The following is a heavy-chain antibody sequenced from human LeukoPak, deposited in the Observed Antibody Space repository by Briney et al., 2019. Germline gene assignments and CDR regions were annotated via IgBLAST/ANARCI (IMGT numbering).Heavy chain of an antibody. Sequence: ASVKVSCKASGGTFSSYAISWVRQAPGQGLEWMGGIIPIFGTANYAQKFQGRVTITADESTSTAYMELSSLRSEDTAVYYCARNAGYSSSWYSYYYYMDVWGKGTTVTVSS. D-gene: IGHD6-13*01. CDR2: IIPIFGTA. CDR1: GGTFSSYA. V-gene: IGHV1-69*13. CDR3: ARNAGYSSSWYSYYYYMDV. J-gene: IGHJ6*03.